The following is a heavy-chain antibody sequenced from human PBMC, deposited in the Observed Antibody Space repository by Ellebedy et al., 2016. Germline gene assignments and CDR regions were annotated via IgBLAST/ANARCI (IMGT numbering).Heavy chain of an antibody. J-gene: IGHJ4*02. D-gene: IGHD3-16*01. CDR1: GFTLSRYS. Sequence: GESLKISXAASGFTLSRYSMHWVRQAPGKGLEWVAVLTHDGSNRYYADSVKGRFTISRDSSKNTLYLQMSSLRPEDTAVYYCASLGDYPDYWGQGTLVTVSS. V-gene: IGHV3-30-3*01. CDR2: LTHDGSNR. CDR3: ASLGDYPDY.